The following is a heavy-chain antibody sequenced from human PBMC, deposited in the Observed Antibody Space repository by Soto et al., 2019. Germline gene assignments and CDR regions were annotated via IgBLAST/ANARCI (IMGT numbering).Heavy chain of an antibody. CDR1: GFTFSSYS. J-gene: IGHJ4*02. D-gene: IGHD5-12*01. CDR3: ARATRDIVATKSYFDY. V-gene: IGHV3-21*01. Sequence: GESLKISCAASGFTFSSYSMNWVRQAPGKGLEWVSSISSSSSYIYYADSVKGRFTISRDNAKNSLYLQMNSLRAEDTAVYYCARATRDIVATKSYFDYWGQGTLVTVSS. CDR2: ISSSSSYI.